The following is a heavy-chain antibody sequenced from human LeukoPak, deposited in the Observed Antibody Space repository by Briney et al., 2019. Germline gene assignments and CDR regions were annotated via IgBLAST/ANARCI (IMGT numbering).Heavy chain of an antibody. CDR2: INPSGGST. Sequence: ASVKVSCKASGDTFSTYSISWVRQAPGQGLEWMGIINPSGGSTSYAQKFQGRVTMTRDTSTSTVYMELSSLRSEDTAVYHCASWGGYYYDSSGYGKDAFDIWGQGTMVTVSS. CDR1: GDTFSTYS. V-gene: IGHV1-46*01. D-gene: IGHD3-22*01. J-gene: IGHJ3*02. CDR3: ASWGGYYYDSSGYGKDAFDI.